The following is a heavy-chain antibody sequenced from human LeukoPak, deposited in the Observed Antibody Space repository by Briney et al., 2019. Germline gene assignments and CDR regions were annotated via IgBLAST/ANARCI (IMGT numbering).Heavy chain of an antibody. J-gene: IGHJ1*01. V-gene: IGHV3-7*01. CDR1: GFTFSTYW. D-gene: IGHD5-24*01. Sequence: PGGSLRLSCAASGFTFSTYWMTWVRQAPGKGLEWVVNIKQDGSEKYYVDSVKGRFTVSRDNAKNSVFLLMNSLRADDTAVYYCARDREVPTPDEYFEHWGQGTLVTVSS. CDR3: ARDREVPTPDEYFEH. CDR2: IKQDGSEK.